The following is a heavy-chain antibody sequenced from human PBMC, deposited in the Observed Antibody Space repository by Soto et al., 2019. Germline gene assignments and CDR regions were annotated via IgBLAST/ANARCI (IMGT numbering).Heavy chain of an antibody. CDR3: AKDEWPTPLEWFDP. J-gene: IGHJ5*02. Sequence: PGGSLRLSCAASVFTFSSYAMSWVRQAPGKGLEWVSAISGSGGSTYYADSVKGRFTISRDNSKNTLYLQMNSLRAEDTAVYYCAKDEWPTPLEWFDPWGQGTLVTVSS. CDR2: ISGSGGST. CDR1: VFTFSSYA. V-gene: IGHV3-23*01. D-gene: IGHD3-3*01.